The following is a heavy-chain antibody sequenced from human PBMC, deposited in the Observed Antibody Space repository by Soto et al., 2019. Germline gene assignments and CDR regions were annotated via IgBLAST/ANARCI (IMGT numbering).Heavy chain of an antibody. CDR1: GYTFTKYS. CDR2: INAGNDDT. Sequence: QVQLVQSGAEVKKPGASVKLSCKASGYTFTKYSMHWVRQAPGQRLEWMGWINAGNDDTKYSQRFQGRVTITRDTSASTAYMELSSLTSEDTAVYYCARSGIAIFGGGFDSWGQGTLVAVSS. J-gene: IGHJ4*02. D-gene: IGHD3-3*01. V-gene: IGHV1-3*01. CDR3: ARSGIAIFGGGFDS.